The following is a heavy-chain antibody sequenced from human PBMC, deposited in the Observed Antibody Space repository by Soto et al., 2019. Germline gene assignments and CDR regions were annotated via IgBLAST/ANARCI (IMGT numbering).Heavy chain of an antibody. V-gene: IGHV3-23*01. CDR1: GFTFSTYA. D-gene: IGHD2-2*03. CDR3: AKDLGSCSSTSCYFDY. Sequence: GGSLRLSCAASGFTFSTYAMSWVRQASGKGLEWVSAVSGGGGSTYYADSVKGRFTISRDNSKNTLYLQMSSLRADDTAVYYCAKDLGSCSSTSCYFDYWGQGALVTVSS. CDR2: VSGGGGST. J-gene: IGHJ4*02.